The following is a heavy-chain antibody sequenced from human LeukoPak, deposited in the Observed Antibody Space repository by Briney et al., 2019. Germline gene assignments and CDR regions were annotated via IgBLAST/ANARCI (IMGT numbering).Heavy chain of an antibody. CDR3: AAAPIGRNWIDY. D-gene: IGHD1-14*01. J-gene: IGHJ4*02. V-gene: IGHV3-23*01. CDR2: ITGSGSAT. CDR1: GFSFSTYI. Sequence: PGGSLRLSCAASGFSFSTYIMRWVRQAPGKGLEWLSSITGSGSATYYIDSVKGRFIISRDNSNNMMYLQMNSLRAEDTAVYYCAAAPIGRNWIDYWGQGTLVTVSS.